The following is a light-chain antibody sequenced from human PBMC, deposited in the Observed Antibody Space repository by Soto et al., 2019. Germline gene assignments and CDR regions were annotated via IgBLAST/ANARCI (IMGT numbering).Light chain of an antibody. V-gene: IGKV1-39*01. Sequence: DIQMTQSPSSLSAAVGDRVTITCRASQSIISYLNWYQQKPGKAPKHLIYAASSLQSGVPSRFSGSGSGREFTLTISSLQPDDFVTYYCQQYNSYSWTFGQGTKVDIK. J-gene: IGKJ1*01. CDR3: QQYNSYSWT. CDR1: QSIISY. CDR2: AAS.